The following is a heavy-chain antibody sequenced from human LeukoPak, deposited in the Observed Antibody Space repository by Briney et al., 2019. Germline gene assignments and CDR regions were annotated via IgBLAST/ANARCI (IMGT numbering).Heavy chain of an antibody. CDR1: GFTFSSFA. CDR3: AKDLSRIAMAGTNY. Sequence: GGSLRLSCAASGFTFSSFAMTWVRQASEKGLEWVSTISGSGGSTYYAASVKGRFTISRDNSKNTLFLQMDSLKAEDTAVYYCAKDLSRIAMAGTNYWGQRTLVTVSS. V-gene: IGHV3-23*01. CDR2: ISGSGGST. D-gene: IGHD6-19*01. J-gene: IGHJ4*02.